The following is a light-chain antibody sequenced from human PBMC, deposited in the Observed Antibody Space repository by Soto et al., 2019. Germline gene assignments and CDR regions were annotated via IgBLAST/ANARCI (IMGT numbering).Light chain of an antibody. CDR3: QSYATTSVV. J-gene: IGLJ2*01. V-gene: IGLV6-57*01. Sequence: LTQPHSVSESPGKTVTISRTRSSGSIASNYVQWYQKRPGSSPTTVIYGDDQRPSGVPDRFSGSIDSSSNSASLTISGLKTEDEADYYCQSYATTSVVFGGGTKLTVL. CDR1: SGSIASNY. CDR2: GDD.